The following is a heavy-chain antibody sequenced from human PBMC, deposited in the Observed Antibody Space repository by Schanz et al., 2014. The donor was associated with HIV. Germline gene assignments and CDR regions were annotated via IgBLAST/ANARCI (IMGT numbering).Heavy chain of an antibody. CDR3: AKGLTIWLQPPFDY. D-gene: IGHD5-12*01. Sequence: VQLVESGGGLVQPGGSLRLSCVASGFTFNNYAMTWVRQAPGKGLEWVSSISESGGRSYYADSVNGRFTISRDNSKNTLYLQMNSLRAEDTAVYYCAKGLTIWLQPPFDYWGQGTLVTVSS. CDR2: ISESGGRS. V-gene: IGHV3-23*04. CDR1: GFTFNNYA. J-gene: IGHJ4*02.